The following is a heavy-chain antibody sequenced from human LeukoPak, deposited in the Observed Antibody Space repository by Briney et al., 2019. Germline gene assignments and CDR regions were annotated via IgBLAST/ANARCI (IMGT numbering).Heavy chain of an antibody. V-gene: IGHV4-39*01. CDR2: IYYSGTT. D-gene: IGHD3-9*01. J-gene: IGHJ4*02. CDR1: GGSITSNSHH. Sequence: SETLSLTCTVSGGSITSNSHHWDWIRQAPGKGLEWIGNIYYSGTTSYNPSLQSRVSISVDTSKNQFSLRLSSVTAADTAVYYCARRGDILTDYAFDYWGQETPLTVSS. CDR3: ARRGDILTDYAFDY.